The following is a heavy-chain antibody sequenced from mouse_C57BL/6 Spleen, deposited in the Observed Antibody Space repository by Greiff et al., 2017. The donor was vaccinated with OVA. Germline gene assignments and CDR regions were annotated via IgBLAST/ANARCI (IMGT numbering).Heavy chain of an antibody. D-gene: IGHD2-4*01. CDR2: IDPSDSET. Sequence: QVQLQQPGAELVRPGSSVKLSCKASGYTFTSYWMHWVKQRPIQGLEWIGNIDPSDSETHYNQKFKDKATLTVDKSSSTAYMQLSSLTSEDSAVYYCARRGDDYAYGYFDVWGTGTTVTVSS. CDR3: ARRGDDYAYGYFDV. V-gene: IGHV1-52*01. CDR1: GYTFTSYW. J-gene: IGHJ1*03.